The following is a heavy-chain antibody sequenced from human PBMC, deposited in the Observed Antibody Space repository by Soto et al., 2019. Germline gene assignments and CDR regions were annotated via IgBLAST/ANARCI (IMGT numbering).Heavy chain of an antibody. CDR3: ADPLAAEMVS. D-gene: IGHD2-8*01. J-gene: IGHJ5*02. CDR1: GFTFSNYW. V-gene: IGHV3-74*01. CDR2: INSDGSRT. Sequence: EVQLVESGGGLVQPGGSLRLSCTASGFTFSNYWMHWVRQAPGKGLVWVSHINSDGSRTTYADSVKGRFTISRDNAENKVCLQMNSLRVEDTAVYYCADPLAAEMVSWGQGTVVTVSS.